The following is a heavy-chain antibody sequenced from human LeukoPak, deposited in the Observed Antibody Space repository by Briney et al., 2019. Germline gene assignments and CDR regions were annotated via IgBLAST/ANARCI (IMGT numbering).Heavy chain of an antibody. V-gene: IGHV1-18*01. D-gene: IGHD6-6*01. CDR2: ISAYNGNT. J-gene: IGHJ4*02. CDR3: ARFVRQMTTFDY. Sequence: ASVKVSCKASGYTFTSYGISWVRQAPGQGLEWMGWISAYNGNTNYAQKLQGRVTMTTDTSTSTACMELRSLRSDDTAVYYCARFVRQMTTFDYWGQGTLVTVSS. CDR1: GYTFTSYG.